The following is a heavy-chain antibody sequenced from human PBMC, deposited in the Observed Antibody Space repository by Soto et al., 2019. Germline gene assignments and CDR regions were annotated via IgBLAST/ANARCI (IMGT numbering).Heavy chain of an antibody. J-gene: IGHJ4*02. CDR3: ARYSNYDFWSGYHFDD. CDR2: ISSSSSTI. V-gene: IGHV3-48*02. CDR1: GFTFSSYS. D-gene: IGHD3-3*01. Sequence: GGSLRLSCAASGFTFSSYSMNWVRQAPGKGLEWVSYISSSSSTIYYADSVKGRFTISRDNAKNSLYLQMNSLRDEDTAVYYCARYSNYDFWSGYHFDDSGQGTLVTVSS.